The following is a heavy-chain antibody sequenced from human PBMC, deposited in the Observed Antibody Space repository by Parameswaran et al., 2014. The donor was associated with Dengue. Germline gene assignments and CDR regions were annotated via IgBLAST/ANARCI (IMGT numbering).Heavy chain of an antibody. CDR3: ARDMNDY. Sequence: VRQMPGKGLEWVSAISGSGGSTYYADSVKGRFTISRDNSKNTLYLQMNSLRAEDTAVYYCARDMNDYWGQGTLVTVSS. J-gene: IGHJ4*02. D-gene: IGHD3-16*01. CDR2: ISGSGGST. V-gene: IGHV3-23*01.